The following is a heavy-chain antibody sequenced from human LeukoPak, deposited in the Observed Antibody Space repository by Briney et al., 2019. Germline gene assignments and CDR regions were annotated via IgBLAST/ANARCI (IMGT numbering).Heavy chain of an antibody. J-gene: IGHJ6*02. V-gene: IGHV1-69*01. CDR1: GGTSSSYA. D-gene: IGHD3-22*01. Sequence: SVKVSCKASGGTSSSYAISWVRQAPGQGLEWMGGIIPIFGTANYAQKFQGRVTITADESTSTAYMELSSLRSEDTAVYYCARVSYYYDSSGHGMDVWGQGTTVTVSS. CDR2: IIPIFGTA. CDR3: ARVSYYYDSSGHGMDV.